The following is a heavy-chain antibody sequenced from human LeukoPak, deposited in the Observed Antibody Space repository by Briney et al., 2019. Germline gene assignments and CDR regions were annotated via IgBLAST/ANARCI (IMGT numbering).Heavy chain of an antibody. D-gene: IGHD3-22*01. J-gene: IGHJ3*01. Sequence: SETLSLTCTVSGESISGYYWSWIRQPAGKGLEWIGRIFTSGSTNYNPPLKSRVTISVDTSKKQFSLNMSSVTAAGTALYYCARDSVDESSGYYPSGAFDLWGQGTLVTVSS. CDR2: IFTSGST. CDR3: ARDSVDESSGYYPSGAFDL. CDR1: GESISGYY. V-gene: IGHV4-4*07.